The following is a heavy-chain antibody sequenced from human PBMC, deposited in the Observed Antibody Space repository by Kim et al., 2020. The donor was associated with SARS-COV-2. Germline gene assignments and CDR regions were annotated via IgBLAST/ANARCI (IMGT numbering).Heavy chain of an antibody. Sequence: GGSLRLSCVASPCTFDEHAMHGVRQAPGKVLEWVSAFMCGVSRVGYADSVKGRFTISRDNAKKSLFLQMNSLRPEDTALYYCVKDINPGGADVWGQGTTVIVSS. D-gene: IGHD2-8*02. CDR1: PCTFDEHA. CDR3: VKDINPGGADV. V-gene: IGHV3-9*01. J-gene: IGHJ6*02. CDR2: FMCGVSRV.